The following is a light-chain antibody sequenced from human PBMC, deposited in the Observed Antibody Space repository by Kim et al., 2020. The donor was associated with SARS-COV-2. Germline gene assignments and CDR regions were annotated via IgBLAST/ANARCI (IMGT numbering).Light chain of an antibody. V-gene: IGKV1-27*01. CDR3: QKYDSAPWT. J-gene: IGKJ1*01. CDR2: AAS. CDR1: QDIANS. Sequence: AAVGDRVIITCRASQDIANSLAWYQQKPGKVPQVLIYAASTLQSGVPSRFSGSGSGTEFTLTIGSLQTEDVATYYCQKYDSAPWTFGPGTKVDIK.